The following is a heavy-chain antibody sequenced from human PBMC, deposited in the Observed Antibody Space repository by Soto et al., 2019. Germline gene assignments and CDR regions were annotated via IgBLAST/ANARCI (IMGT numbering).Heavy chain of an antibody. CDR3: ALDPLGYSYGHPIEYFQH. D-gene: IGHD5-18*01. CDR1: GFTFSSYA. CDR2: ISGSGGST. J-gene: IGHJ1*01. Sequence: EVQLLESGGGLVQPGGSLRLSCAASGFTFSSYAMSWVRQAPGKGLEWVSAISGSGGSTYYADSVKGRFTISRDNSKNTLYLQMNSLRAEDTAVYYCALDPLGYSYGHPIEYFQHWGQGTLVTVSS. V-gene: IGHV3-23*01.